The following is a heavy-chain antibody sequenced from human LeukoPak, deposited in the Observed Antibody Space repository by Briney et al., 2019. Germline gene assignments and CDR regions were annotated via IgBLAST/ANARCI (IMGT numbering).Heavy chain of an antibody. CDR2: IYHSGST. Sequence: SQTLSLTCTVSGGSISSGTYYWSWIRQPPGKGLEWIGHIYHSGSTYYNPSLKSRVTISIDRSKNQFSLRLSSVTAADTAVYSCAREDYYGSGTGDYWGQGTLVTVSS. CDR1: GGSISSGTYY. CDR3: AREDYYGSGTGDY. D-gene: IGHD3-10*01. J-gene: IGHJ4*02. V-gene: IGHV4-30-2*01.